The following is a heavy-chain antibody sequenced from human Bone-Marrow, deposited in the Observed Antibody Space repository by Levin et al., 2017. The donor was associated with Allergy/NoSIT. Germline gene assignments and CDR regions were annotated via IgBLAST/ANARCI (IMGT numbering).Heavy chain of an antibody. CDR1: GYNFAHYW. V-gene: IGHV5-51*01. CDR3: ASQGGSSGNAFDI. Sequence: PGESLKISCKDSGYNFAHYWIGWVRQMPGKGLEWMGIIYPDDSDTRYSPSFQGQVTISADKSINTAYLQWSRLKASDTAMYYCASQGGSSGNAFDIWGQATMVTVSS. D-gene: IGHD6-25*01. CDR2: IYPDDSDT. J-gene: IGHJ3*02.